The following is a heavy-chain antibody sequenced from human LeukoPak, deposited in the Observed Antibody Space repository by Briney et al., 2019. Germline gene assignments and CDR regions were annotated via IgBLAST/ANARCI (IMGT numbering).Heavy chain of an antibody. CDR3: AREAPIKNYYGMDV. CDR2: IYYSGST. J-gene: IGHJ6*02. D-gene: IGHD3-9*01. CDR1: CGSISSYY. V-gene: IGHV4-59*01. Sequence: SETLSLTCTVSCGSISSYYWSLIRQPPGKGLEWIWYIYYSGSTNYNPSLKSRVTISVDTSKNQFSLKLSSVTAADTAVYYCAREAPIKNYYGMDVWGQGTTVTVSS.